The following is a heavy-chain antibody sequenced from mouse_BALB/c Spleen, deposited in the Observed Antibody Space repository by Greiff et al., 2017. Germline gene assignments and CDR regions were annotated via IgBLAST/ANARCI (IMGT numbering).Heavy chain of an antibody. D-gene: IGHD2-4*01. Sequence: VQLQQSGTVLARPGASVKMSCKASGYTFTSYWMHWVKQRPGQGLEWIGAIYPGNSDTSYNQKFKGKAKLTAVTSTSTAYMELSSLTNEDSAVYYCTREGDYDNYAMDYWGQGTSVTVSS. CDR2: IYPGNSDT. V-gene: IGHV1-5*01. CDR1: GYTFTSYW. CDR3: TREGDYDNYAMDY. J-gene: IGHJ4*01.